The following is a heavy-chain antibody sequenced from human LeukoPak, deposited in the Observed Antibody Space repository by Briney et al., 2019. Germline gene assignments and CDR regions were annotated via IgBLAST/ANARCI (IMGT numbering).Heavy chain of an antibody. CDR1: GFTFDDYT. Sequence: PGGSLRLSCAASGFTFDDYTMHWVRQAPGKGLEWVSLISWDGGSTYYADSVKGRFTISRDNSKNSLYLQMNSLRTEDTALYYCAKASQVQYSSSSGYYFDYWGQGTLVTVSS. CDR3: AKASQVQYSSSSGYYFDY. J-gene: IGHJ4*02. V-gene: IGHV3-43*01. D-gene: IGHD6-6*01. CDR2: ISWDGGST.